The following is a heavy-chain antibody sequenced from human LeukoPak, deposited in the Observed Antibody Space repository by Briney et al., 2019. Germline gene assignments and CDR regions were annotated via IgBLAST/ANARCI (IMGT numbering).Heavy chain of an antibody. CDR1: GFTFSSYA. D-gene: IGHD3-16*02. J-gene: IGHJ4*02. CDR3: ARFTGSYREYFDY. Sequence: GRSLRLSCAASGFTFSSYAMHWVRQAPGKGLEWVANINEDGTEKYYVDSVKGRFTISRDNAKNSLYLQMSSLRDEDTAVYYCARFTGSYREYFDYWGQGTLVTVSS. CDR2: INEDGTEK. V-gene: IGHV3-7*01.